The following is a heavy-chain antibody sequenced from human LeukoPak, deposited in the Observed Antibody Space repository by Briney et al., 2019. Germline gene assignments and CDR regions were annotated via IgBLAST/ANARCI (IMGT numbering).Heavy chain of an antibody. CDR3: ARGNSGSYAGPPNWYYYYYGMDV. CDR1: GGSISSYY. V-gene: IGHV4-59*12. D-gene: IGHD1-26*01. J-gene: IGHJ6*02. Sequence: PSETLSLTCTVSGGSISSYYWSWIRQPPGKGLEWIGYIYYSGSTNYNPSLKSRVTISVDTSKNQFSLKLSSVTAADTAVYYCARGNSGSYAGPPNWYYYYYGMDVWGQGTTVTVSS. CDR2: IYYSGST.